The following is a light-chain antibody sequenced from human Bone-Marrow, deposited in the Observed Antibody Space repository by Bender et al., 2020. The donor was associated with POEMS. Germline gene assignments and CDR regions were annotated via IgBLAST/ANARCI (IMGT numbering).Light chain of an antibody. V-gene: IGLV3-25*03. CDR1: TLPKEF. J-gene: IGLJ2*01. CDR3: QSSERSGTYVV. Sequence: SPDLTQPPSVSVSPGQTARITCSGDTLPKEFTHWHQQRPGQAPVLVISKDGNRPSWIPERFSGSSSGTTATLTISGVREEGGADYYCQSSERSGTYVVFGGGTKLTVL. CDR2: KDG.